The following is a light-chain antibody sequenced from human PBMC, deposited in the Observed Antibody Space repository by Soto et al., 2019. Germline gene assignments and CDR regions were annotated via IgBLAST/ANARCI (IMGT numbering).Light chain of an antibody. CDR1: QSISSY. CDR2: AAY. CDR3: QQSYSTPRT. J-gene: IGKJ4*01. Sequence: DIQMTQSPSSLSAYVGDRVTITCRASQSISSYLHWYQQKPGKAPKLLIYAAYSLQSGVPSRFSGSGSGTDVTLTSSRLQPEVFATYYCQQSYSTPRTVGGGTKVDSK. V-gene: IGKV1-39*01.